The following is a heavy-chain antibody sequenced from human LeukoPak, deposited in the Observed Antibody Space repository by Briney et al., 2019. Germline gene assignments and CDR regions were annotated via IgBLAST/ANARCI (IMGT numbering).Heavy chain of an antibody. Sequence: GGSLRLSCAASGFTFSSYAMSWVRQAPGKGLEWVSAISGSGGSTYYADSVKGRFTISRDNSENTLYLQMNSLRAEDTAVYYCAKEAIVVVPAAIPSDYFDYWGQGTLVTVSS. CDR3: AKEAIVVVPAAIPSDYFDY. CDR2: ISGSGGST. D-gene: IGHD2-2*02. J-gene: IGHJ4*02. V-gene: IGHV3-23*01. CDR1: GFTFSSYA.